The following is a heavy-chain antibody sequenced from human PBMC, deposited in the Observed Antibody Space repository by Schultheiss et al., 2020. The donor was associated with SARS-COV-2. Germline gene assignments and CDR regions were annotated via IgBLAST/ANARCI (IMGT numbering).Heavy chain of an antibody. Sequence: GGSLRLSCKGSGYSFTSYWIGWVRQMPGKGLEWMGIIYPGDSDTRYSPSFQGQVTISADKSISTAYLQWSSLKASDTAMYYCASAESAEYFQHWGQGTLVTVSS. V-gene: IGHV5-51*01. CDR1: GYSFTSYW. J-gene: IGHJ1*01. CDR2: IYPGDSDT. CDR3: ASAESAEYFQH.